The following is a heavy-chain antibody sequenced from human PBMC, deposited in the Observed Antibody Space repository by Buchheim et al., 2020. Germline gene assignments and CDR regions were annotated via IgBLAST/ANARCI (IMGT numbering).Heavy chain of an antibody. CDR3: ARAERLGYDFWSGYSEFDP. CDR2: IYYSGSI. J-gene: IGHJ5*02. D-gene: IGHD3-3*01. CDR1: GGSISSGDYY. V-gene: IGHV4-30-4*01. Sequence: QVQLQESGPGLVKPSQTLSLTCTVSGGSISSGDYYWSWVRQPPGKGLEWIGYIYYSGSIYYNPSLKSRVTISVDTSKNQLSLRLSSVTAADTAVYYCARAERLGYDFWSGYSEFDPWGQGTL.